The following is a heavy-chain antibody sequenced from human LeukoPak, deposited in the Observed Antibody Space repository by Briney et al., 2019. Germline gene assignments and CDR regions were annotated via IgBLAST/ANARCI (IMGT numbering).Heavy chain of an antibody. CDR1: GYTFTSYV. CDR2: ISIYNGKT. D-gene: IGHD5-12*01. CDR3: AKVISVATGKYYFDY. J-gene: IGHJ4*02. V-gene: IGHV1-18*01. Sequence: ASVKVSCKASGYTFTSYVISWVRQAPGQGLEWMGWISIYNGKTNYAQKFRGRVTMTTDTSTSTAFMELRSLRSDDTAVYYCAKVISVATGKYYFDYWGQGTLVTVSS.